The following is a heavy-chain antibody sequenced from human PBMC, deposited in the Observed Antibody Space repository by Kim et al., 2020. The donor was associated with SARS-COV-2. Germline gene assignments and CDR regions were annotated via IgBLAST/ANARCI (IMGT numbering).Heavy chain of an antibody. CDR1: GYTFITYG. D-gene: IGHD1-26*01. CDR2: IGTYNGNT. V-gene: IGHV1-18*04. Sequence: ASVKVSCKASGYTFITYGLSWMRQAPGQGLEWMGWIGTYNGNTNYAQKLQGRITMTTDTSTSTAYIEQRSQILDDTAVYYLARGRSESLRAFDYWGHGTLVTVSS. J-gene: IGHJ4*01. CDR3: ARGRSESLRAFDY.